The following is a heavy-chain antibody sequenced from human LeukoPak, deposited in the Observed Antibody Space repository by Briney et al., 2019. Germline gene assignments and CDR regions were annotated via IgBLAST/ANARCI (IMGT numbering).Heavy chain of an antibody. CDR1: GGSISSYY. J-gene: IGHJ6*02. Sequence: SETLSLTCTVSGGSISSYYWSWIRQPPGKGLEWIGYIYYSGSTNYNPSLKSRVTISVDTSKNQFSLKLSSVTAADTAVYYCARGNFYDSSGYYRDYYYYGMDVRGQGTTVTVSS. CDR3: ARGNFYDSSGYYRDYYYYGMDV. D-gene: IGHD3-22*01. CDR2: IYYSGST. V-gene: IGHV4-59*01.